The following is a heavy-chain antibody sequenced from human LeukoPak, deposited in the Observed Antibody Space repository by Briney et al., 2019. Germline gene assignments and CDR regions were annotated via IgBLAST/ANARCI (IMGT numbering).Heavy chain of an antibody. D-gene: IGHD6-13*01. Sequence: PSGTLSLTCAVYGGSFSGYYWSWMRQPPGKGLEWIGEIKHSGRTTYNPSLKSRVTISVDTPKNQTARKLSSVIAADTAVYYYTIREGSRWDRAEYCQHWGGSTRVTLSS. CDR2: IKHSGRT. V-gene: IGHV4-34*01. CDR1: GGSFSGYY. J-gene: IGHJ1*01. CDR3: TIREGSRWDRAEYCQH.